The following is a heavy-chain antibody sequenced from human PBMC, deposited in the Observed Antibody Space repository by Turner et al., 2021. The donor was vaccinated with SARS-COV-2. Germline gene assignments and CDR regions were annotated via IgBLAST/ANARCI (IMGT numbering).Heavy chain of an antibody. CDR1: GGTFSSYA. CDR2: IIPIVATA. D-gene: IGHD5-18*01. V-gene: IGHV1-69*06. CDR3: ARAGGYSYGSPLGNWYYGMDV. J-gene: IGHJ6*02. Sequence: QVQLVQSGAEVKKPGSSVKVSCKASGGTFSSYAVSWVRQAPGQGLEWMGGIIPIVATANYAQKFQGRVTITADKSTSTAYMDLSSLRSEDTAVYYCARAGGYSYGSPLGNWYYGMDVWGQGTTVTVSS.